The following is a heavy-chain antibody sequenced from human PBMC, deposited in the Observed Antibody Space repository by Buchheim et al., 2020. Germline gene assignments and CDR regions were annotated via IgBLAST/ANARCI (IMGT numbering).Heavy chain of an antibody. V-gene: IGHV4-31*03. D-gene: IGHD3-3*01. CDR3: ARDQVTIFGVVITPWYCGMDV. CDR1: GGSISSGGYY. CDR2: IYYSGST. J-gene: IGHJ6*02. Sequence: QVQLQESGPGLVKPSQTLSLTCTVSGGSISSGGYYWSWIRQHPGKGLEWIGYIYYSGSTYYNPSIKSRVTISVDTSKNQFSLKLSSVTAADTAVYYCARDQVTIFGVVITPWYCGMDVWGQGTT.